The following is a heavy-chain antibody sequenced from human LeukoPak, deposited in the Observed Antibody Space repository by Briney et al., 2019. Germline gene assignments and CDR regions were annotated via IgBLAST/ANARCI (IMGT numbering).Heavy chain of an antibody. J-gene: IGHJ4*02. Sequence: GGSLRLSCAASGFTFSTYSMNWVRQAPGKGLEWVSYIGSTSETIYYADSVKGRFTISRDNAKNSLYLQMNSLRAEDTAVYYCARDGRGGRGLYWGQGTLVTVSS. D-gene: IGHD2-15*01. CDR1: GFTFSTYS. CDR2: IGSTSETI. V-gene: IGHV3-48*01. CDR3: ARDGRGGRGLY.